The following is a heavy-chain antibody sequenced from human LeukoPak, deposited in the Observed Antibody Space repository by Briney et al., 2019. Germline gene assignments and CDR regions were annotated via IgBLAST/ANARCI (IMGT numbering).Heavy chain of an antibody. V-gene: IGHV3-9*01. D-gene: IGHD1-26*01. CDR1: GFTFKDYG. CDR3: AKHMRATNTYSFFGLDV. CDR2: INWNGGGT. J-gene: IGHJ6*02. Sequence: GRSLRLSCAATGFTFKDYGMHCVRQPPGKGGEWVHSINWNGGGTDYAASVKSRFTISRDNAKNSLYLQLSSLRPEDTALYYCAKHMRATNTYSFFGLDVWGQGTTVTVSS.